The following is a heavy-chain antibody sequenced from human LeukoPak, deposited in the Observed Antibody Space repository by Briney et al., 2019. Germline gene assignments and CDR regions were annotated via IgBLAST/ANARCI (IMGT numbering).Heavy chain of an antibody. CDR3: AKDSRYAYYYYGMDV. D-gene: IGHD5-12*01. V-gene: IGHV3-23*01. CDR1: GFTFSSYA. Sequence: GGSLRLSCAASGFTFSSYAMSWVRQAPGKGLEWVSAISGSGGSTYYADSVKGRFTISGDNSKNTLYLQMNSLRAEDTAIYYCAKDSRYAYYYYGMDVWGQGTTVTVSS. J-gene: IGHJ6*02. CDR2: ISGSGGST.